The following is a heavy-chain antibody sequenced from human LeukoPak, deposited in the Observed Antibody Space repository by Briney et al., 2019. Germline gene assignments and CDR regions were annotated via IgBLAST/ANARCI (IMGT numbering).Heavy chain of an antibody. V-gene: IGHV3-15*01. Sequence: GGSLRLSCAASGFTFSSYAMSWVRQAPGKGLEWVGRIKSKTDGGTTDYAAPVKGRFTISRDDSKNTLYLQMNSLKTEDTAVYYCTTLEHPDYGGNSYYWGQGTLVTVSS. CDR1: GFTFSSYA. J-gene: IGHJ4*02. D-gene: IGHD4-23*01. CDR2: IKSKTDGGTT. CDR3: TTLEHPDYGGNSYY.